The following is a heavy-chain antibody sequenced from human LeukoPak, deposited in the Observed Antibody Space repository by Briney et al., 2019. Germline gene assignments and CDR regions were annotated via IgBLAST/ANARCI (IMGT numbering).Heavy chain of an antibody. CDR2: IKQDGSEK. V-gene: IGHV3-7*03. Sequence: GGSLRLSCAASGFTFSSYWMSWVRQAPGKGLEWVANIKQDGSEKYYVDSVKGRFTISRDNAKNSLYLQMNSLRAEDTALYYCARGTGAAGHYYYYYMDVWGKGTTVTVSS. CDR3: ARGTGAAGHYYYYYMDV. J-gene: IGHJ6*03. CDR1: GFTFSSYW. D-gene: IGHD6-13*01.